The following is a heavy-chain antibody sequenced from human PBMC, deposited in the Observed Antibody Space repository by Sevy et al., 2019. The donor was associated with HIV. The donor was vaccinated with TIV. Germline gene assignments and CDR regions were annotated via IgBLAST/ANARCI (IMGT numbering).Heavy chain of an antibody. CDR2: ISSSSSYI. V-gene: IGHV3-21*01. J-gene: IGHJ6*02. CDR1: GFTFSSYS. Sequence: GGSLRLSCAASGFTFSSYSMNWVRQAPGKGLEWVSSISSSSSYIYYADSVKGRFTISRDNAKNSLYLQMNSLRAEDTAVYYCAGYSSSSKGGYYYYGMDVWGQGTTVTVSS. D-gene: IGHD6-6*01. CDR3: AGYSSSSKGGYYYYGMDV.